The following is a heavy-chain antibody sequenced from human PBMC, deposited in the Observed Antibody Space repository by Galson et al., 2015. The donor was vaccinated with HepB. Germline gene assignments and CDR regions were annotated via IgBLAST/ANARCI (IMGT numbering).Heavy chain of an antibody. J-gene: IGHJ4*02. CDR2: ISGSGGTT. CDR1: GFTFSTYA. CDR3: AKGATDTFGSYLYYFDY. D-gene: IGHD1-26*01. V-gene: IGHV3-23*01. Sequence: SLRLSCAASGFTFSTYAINWLRHAPGKGLEWVSAISGSGGTTYYADSVKGRFTISRDNSKNTLYLQMNGLRAEDTAVYYCAKGATDTFGSYLYYFDYWGQGALVTVSS.